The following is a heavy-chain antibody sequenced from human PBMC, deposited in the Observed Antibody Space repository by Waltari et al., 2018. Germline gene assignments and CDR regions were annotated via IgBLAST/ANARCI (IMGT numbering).Heavy chain of an antibody. CDR2: ISWNSGSI. V-gene: IGHV3-9*01. CDR3: AKDYGYFDWLLAFDY. D-gene: IGHD3-9*01. CDR1: GFTFDDYA. J-gene: IGHJ4*02. Sequence: EVQLVESGGGLVQPGRSLRLSCAASGFTFDDYAMQWVRQAPGKGLEWVSGISWNSGSIGYADSVKGRFTISRDNAKNSLYLQMNSLRAEDTALYYCAKDYGYFDWLLAFDYWGQGTLVTVSS.